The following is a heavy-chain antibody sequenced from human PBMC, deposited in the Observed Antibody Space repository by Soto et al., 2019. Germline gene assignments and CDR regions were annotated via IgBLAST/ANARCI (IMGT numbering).Heavy chain of an antibody. Sequence: QVQLQESGPGLVKPSETLSLTCTVSGGSVSSNTYYWSWIRQPPGQGLEWIGHIYYSGSTKYHPSLKSRVTISVDPSKNEFYLNLNSVTAADTAVYFCARDLSLPVDLGGYYYYGMDVWGQGTTVTVSS. CDR3: ARDLSLPVDLGGYYYYGMDV. V-gene: IGHV4-61*01. CDR1: GGSVSSNTYY. CDR2: IYYSGST. J-gene: IGHJ6*02. D-gene: IGHD3-16*01.